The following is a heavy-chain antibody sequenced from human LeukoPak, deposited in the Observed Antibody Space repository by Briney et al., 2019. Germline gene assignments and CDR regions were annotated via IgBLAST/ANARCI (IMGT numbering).Heavy chain of an antibody. CDR1: GFSFTTYW. V-gene: IGHV5-51*01. Sequence: GESLKISCKGYGFSFTTYWIVWVRQMPGKGLEWMGIIYPGDSDTRYSPSFQGQVTISADKSISTAYLQWSGLKASDTAMYYCARQETLLTHFDYWGQGTLVTVSS. J-gene: IGHJ4*02. CDR2: IYPGDSDT. D-gene: IGHD2-15*01. CDR3: ARQETLLTHFDY.